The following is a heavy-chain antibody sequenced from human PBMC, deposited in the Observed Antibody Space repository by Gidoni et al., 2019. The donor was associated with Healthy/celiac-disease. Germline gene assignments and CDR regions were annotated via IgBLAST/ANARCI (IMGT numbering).Heavy chain of an antibody. V-gene: IGHV4-38-2*02. CDR1: SYSVSSNYY. D-gene: IGHD1-1*01. CDR2: IYHSGST. Sequence: QVQLQESGPGLVKPSETLSLTCAVSSYSVSSNYYWGWIRQPPGKGLEWIGRIYHSGSTYYNPSLKSRLTISVDTSKNQFSLKLSSVTAADTAVYYCARDDNYEKRTFDYWGQGTLVTVSS. J-gene: IGHJ4*02. CDR3: ARDDNYEKRTFDY.